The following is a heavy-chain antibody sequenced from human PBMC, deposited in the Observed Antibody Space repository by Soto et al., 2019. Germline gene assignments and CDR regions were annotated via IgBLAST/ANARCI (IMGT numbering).Heavy chain of an antibody. D-gene: IGHD4-17*01. CDR1: GGSISSNDFY. CDR3: AREPLTVSHVGGTFDY. J-gene: IGHJ4*02. V-gene: IGHV4-30-4*08. Sequence: PSETLSLTCIVSGGSISSNDFYWSWIRQHPGKGLEWIGYIYYSGNTYYNPSLKSRVTILVDRSKNQFSLKLGSVTAADTAVYYCAREPLTVSHVGGTFDYSGQGTLVTVSS. CDR2: IYYSGNT.